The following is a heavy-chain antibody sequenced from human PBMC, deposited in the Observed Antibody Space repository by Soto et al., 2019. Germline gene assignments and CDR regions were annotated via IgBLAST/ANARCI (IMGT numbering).Heavy chain of an antibody. CDR3: ARQIKGRGSYYFDY. CDR2: ISSSSSYI. V-gene: IGHV3-21*01. Sequence: GGSLRLSCAASGFTFSSYSMNWVRQAPGKGLEWVSSISSSSSYIYYADSVKGRFTISRDNAKNSLYLQMNSLRAEDTAVYYCARQIKGRGSYYFDYWGQGTLVTVSS. D-gene: IGHD1-26*01. J-gene: IGHJ4*02. CDR1: GFTFSSYS.